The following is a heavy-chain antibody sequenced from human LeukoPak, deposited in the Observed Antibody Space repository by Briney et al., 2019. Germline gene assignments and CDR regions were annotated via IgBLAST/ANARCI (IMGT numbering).Heavy chain of an antibody. Sequence: GGSLRLSCAASGFTVSSNYMSWVRQAPGKGLEWVSVIYSGGSTYYADSVKGRFTISRDNSKNTLYLQVNSLRAEDTAVYYCARAPKSYEQSDYWGQGTLVTVSS. CDR2: IYSGGST. J-gene: IGHJ4*02. CDR1: GFTVSSNY. CDR3: ARAPKSYEQSDY. D-gene: IGHD3-3*01. V-gene: IGHV3-66*01.